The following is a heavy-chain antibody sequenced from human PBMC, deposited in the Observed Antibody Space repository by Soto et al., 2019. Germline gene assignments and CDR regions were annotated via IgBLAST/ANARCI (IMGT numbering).Heavy chain of an antibody. J-gene: IGHJ4*02. CDR1: GDAMSKYY. CDR3: ARTVGAAYYFDF. V-gene: IGHV4-4*07. D-gene: IGHD1-26*01. CDR2: IYTSGST. Sequence: QVQLQESGPGLGKPSETLSLTCTVSGDAMSKYYWRWIRQPAGKGLEWIGRIYTSGSTNYNPSLKSRVNMSIDTSNNHFSLNLKSVTAADAAVYYCARTVGAAYYFDFWGQGALVTVSS.